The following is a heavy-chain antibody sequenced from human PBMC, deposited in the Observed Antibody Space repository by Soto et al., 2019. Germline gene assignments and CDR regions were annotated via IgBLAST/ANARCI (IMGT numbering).Heavy chain of an antibody. D-gene: IGHD6-19*01. Sequence: EVQLLESGGGLVQPEGSLRLSCAASGFTFSDHYKDWVRQAPGKGLEWVGRIKNKANSYTTEYAAPVKGRFIISRDDSKNSVFLQKNRLKTDDTAVYYCTRVRLGNSRSSDYWGQGILVTVSS. CDR2: IKNKANSYTT. CDR1: GFTFSDHY. CDR3: TRVRLGNSRSSDY. J-gene: IGHJ4*02. V-gene: IGHV3-72*01.